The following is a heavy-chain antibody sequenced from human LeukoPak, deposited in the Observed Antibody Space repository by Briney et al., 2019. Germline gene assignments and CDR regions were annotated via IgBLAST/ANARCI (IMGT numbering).Heavy chain of an antibody. V-gene: IGHV4-39*07. CDR1: GGSISSSSYY. Sequence: SETLSLTCTVSGGSISSSSYYWGWIRQPPGKGLEWIGSIYYSGSTYYNPSLKSRVTISVDTSKNQFSLKLSSVTAADTAVYYCARGYCTNGVCYRAGWFDPWGQGTLVTVSS. D-gene: IGHD2-8*01. CDR3: ARGYCTNGVCYRAGWFDP. CDR2: IYYSGST. J-gene: IGHJ5*02.